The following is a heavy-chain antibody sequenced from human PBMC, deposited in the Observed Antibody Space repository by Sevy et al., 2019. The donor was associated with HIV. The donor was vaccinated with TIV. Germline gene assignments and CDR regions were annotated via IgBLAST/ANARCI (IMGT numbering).Heavy chain of an antibody. CDR1: GFTLGSYT. Sequence: GGSLRLSCAASGFTLGSYTMNWVRQAPGEGLEWVASISATGGSTYYADSVKGRFTISRDVSKGLLYRQMNSLTAEDTAIVYCAKTLQKLPFHPHYFDYWGQGTLVTVS. D-gene: IGHD2-21*02. J-gene: IGHJ4*02. CDR3: AKTLQKLPFHPHYFDY. V-gene: IGHV3-23*01. CDR2: ISATGGST.